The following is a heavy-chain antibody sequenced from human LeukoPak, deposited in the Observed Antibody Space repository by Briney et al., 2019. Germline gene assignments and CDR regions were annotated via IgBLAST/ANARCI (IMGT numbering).Heavy chain of an antibody. CDR3: AKRYYDFPLDY. CDR2: ISANGGET. V-gene: IGHV3-23*01. Sequence: GGSLRLSCAASGFTFSIYAMNWVRQAPGKGLEWVSSISANGGETHYADSVKGRFTISRDNSKNTLYLQINNPRVEDTAVYYCAKRYYDFPLDYWGQGALVTVSS. D-gene: IGHD3-3*01. J-gene: IGHJ4*02. CDR1: GFTFSIYA.